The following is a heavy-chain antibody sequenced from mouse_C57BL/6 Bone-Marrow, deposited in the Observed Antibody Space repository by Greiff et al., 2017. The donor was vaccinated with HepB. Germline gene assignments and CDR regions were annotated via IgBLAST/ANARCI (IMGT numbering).Heavy chain of an antibody. CDR1: GYTFTTYP. CDR2: FHPYNDDT. V-gene: IGHV1-47*01. J-gene: IGHJ2*01. Sequence: VKLMESGAELVKPGASVKMSCKASGYTFTTYPIEWMKQNHGKSLEWIGNFHPYNDDTKYNEKFKGKATLTVEKSSSTVYLELSRLTSDDSAVYYCARGIYDGYYYFDYWGQGTTLTVSS. CDR3: ARGIYDGYYYFDY. D-gene: IGHD2-3*01.